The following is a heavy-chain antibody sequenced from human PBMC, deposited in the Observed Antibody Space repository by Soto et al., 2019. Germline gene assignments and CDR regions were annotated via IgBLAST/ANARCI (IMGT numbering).Heavy chain of an antibody. CDR2: IYYSGST. D-gene: IGHD6-6*01. J-gene: IGHJ4*02. Sequence: QVQLQESGPGLLKPSQTLSLTCNVSGGPISSGSYYWSWIRQHPGKGLEWIGYIYYSGSTYYNPSLKSRVTISVDTSKNQLSLNLNSVTAADTAVYFCARVRGVRLIAVRPYFDYWGQGTLVIVSS. V-gene: IGHV4-31*03. CDR3: ARVRGVRLIAVRPYFDY. CDR1: GGPISSGSYY.